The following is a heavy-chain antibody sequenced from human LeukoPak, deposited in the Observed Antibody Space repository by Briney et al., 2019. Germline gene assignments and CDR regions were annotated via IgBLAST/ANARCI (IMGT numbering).Heavy chain of an antibody. Sequence: SSETLSLTCTVSGGSISSSSYYWGWIRQPPGKGLEWIGSIYYSGSTYYNPSLESRVTISVDTSKNQFSLKLSSVTAADTAVYYCARSFLEWLSLNVWGQGTTVTVSS. CDR3: ARSFLEWLSLNV. J-gene: IGHJ6*02. V-gene: IGHV4-39*01. D-gene: IGHD3-3*01. CDR1: GGSISSSSYY. CDR2: IYYSGST.